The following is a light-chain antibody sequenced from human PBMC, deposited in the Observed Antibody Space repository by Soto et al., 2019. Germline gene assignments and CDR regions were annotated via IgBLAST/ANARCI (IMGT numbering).Light chain of an antibody. CDR2: AAS. V-gene: IGKV1-39*01. Sequence: DIQMTQSPSSLSASIGDRVTITCRASQSINSHLNWYQHKPGIAPKLLIYAASTLRTGVPSRFSGSGSGTDFTLTISSLQPEDFATYYCQQSYSTPPTFGQGTKVDIK. CDR1: QSINSH. J-gene: IGKJ1*01. CDR3: QQSYSTPPT.